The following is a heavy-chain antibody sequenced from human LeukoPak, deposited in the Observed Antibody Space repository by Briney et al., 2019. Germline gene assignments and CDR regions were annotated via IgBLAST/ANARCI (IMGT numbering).Heavy chain of an antibody. D-gene: IGHD3-16*01. Sequence: GGSLRLSCAASGFTFSSYAMTWVRQAPGKGLEWVSVISGGGTSTYYADSVKGRFTISRDNFKNTLYLQMHSLRAEDTAVFYCARDRDDYVWGSYLGAFDVWGHGTTVTVSS. CDR1: GFTFSSYA. CDR3: ARDRDDYVWGSYLGAFDV. J-gene: IGHJ3*01. CDR2: ISGGGTST. V-gene: IGHV3-23*01.